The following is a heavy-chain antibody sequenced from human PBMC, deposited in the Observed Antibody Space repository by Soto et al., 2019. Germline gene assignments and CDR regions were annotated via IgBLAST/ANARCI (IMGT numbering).Heavy chain of an antibody. V-gene: IGHV3-23*01. J-gene: IGHJ5*02. D-gene: IGHD3-22*01. CDR2: ISGSGGST. CDR3: AKDRERNTMKDNWFDP. Sequence: GGSLRLSCAASGFTFSSYAMSWVRQAPGKGLEWVSAISGSGGSTYYADSVKGRFTISRDNSKNTLYLQMNSLRAEDTAVYYCAKDRERNTMKDNWFDPWGQGTLVTVSS. CDR1: GFTFSSYA.